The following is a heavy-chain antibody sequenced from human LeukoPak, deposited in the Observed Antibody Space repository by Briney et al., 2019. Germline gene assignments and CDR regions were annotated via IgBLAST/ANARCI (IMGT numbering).Heavy chain of an antibody. CDR2: ISHTGDTM. V-gene: IGHV3-48*03. CDR1: GFTFSIYE. J-gene: IGHJ4*02. CDR3: TRDILGGATTSDQ. D-gene: IGHD3-16*01. Sequence: GGSLRLSCAASGFTFSIYEMNWVRQAPGKGLEYLSYISHTGDTMFYADSVKGRFTVSRDNTKNSLYLQMNNLRVEDTAVYYCTRDILGGATTSDQWGRGTLVTVSS.